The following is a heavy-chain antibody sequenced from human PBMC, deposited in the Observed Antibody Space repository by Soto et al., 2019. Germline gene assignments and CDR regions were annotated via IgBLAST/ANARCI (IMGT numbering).Heavy chain of an antibody. CDR1: GGSISSGDYY. V-gene: IGHV4-30-4*01. CDR2: IYYSGRT. J-gene: IGHJ5*02. D-gene: IGHD3-3*02. Sequence: QVQLQESGPGLVKPSQTMSLTCTVSGGSISSGDYYWRWIRQPPGKGLEWIGYIYYSGRTYYNPFLNCRVTISVAAANNQFSLKQSSVTAAHTASYYCAAVVEWNNWFEPWGPGTLVTVSS. CDR3: AAVVEWNNWFEP.